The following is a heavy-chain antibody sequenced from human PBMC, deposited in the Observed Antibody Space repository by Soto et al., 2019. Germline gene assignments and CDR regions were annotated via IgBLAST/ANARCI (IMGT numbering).Heavy chain of an antibody. CDR2: INHSGST. CDR1: GGSFSGYY. Sequence: PSETLSLTSAVYGGSFSGYYWSWIRQPPGKGLEWIGEINHSGSTNYNPSLKSRVTISVDTSKNQFSLKLSSVTAADTDVYYCARAGRTVIAARRHYYYGMDVWGQGTTVTVSS. CDR3: ARAGRTVIAARRHYYYGMDV. J-gene: IGHJ6*02. V-gene: IGHV4-34*01. D-gene: IGHD6-6*01.